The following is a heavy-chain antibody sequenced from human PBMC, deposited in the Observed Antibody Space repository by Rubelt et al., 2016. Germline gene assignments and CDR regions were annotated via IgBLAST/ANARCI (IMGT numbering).Heavy chain of an antibody. D-gene: IGHD3-22*01. J-gene: IGHJ4*02. CDR1: GFTFSAYN. CDR3: ATDTYYYDRTSNDDY. V-gene: IGHV3-48*03. Sequence: GGGLIQPGASLRLSCVTSGFTFSAYNMNWVRQAPGKGLEWVSYISSSGDKIYYADSVKGRFTISRDNAENSLYLLMTSLRVEDTAIYYCATDTYYYDRTSNDDYWGQGTLVAVSS. CDR2: ISSSGDKI.